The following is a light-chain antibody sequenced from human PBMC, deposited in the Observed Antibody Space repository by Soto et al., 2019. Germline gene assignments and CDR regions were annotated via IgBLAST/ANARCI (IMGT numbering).Light chain of an antibody. V-gene: IGKV3-15*01. CDR2: GAS. J-gene: IGKJ5*01. Sequence: VVMTQSPATLSVSPGERATFSCRASRSVGSNLAWYQQKPGQAPRILIYGASTRATGIPARFSGSGSGTEFTLTISSLQSEDSAVYYCQQFYNWPPITFGQGTRLEI. CDR1: RSVGSN. CDR3: QQFYNWPPIT.